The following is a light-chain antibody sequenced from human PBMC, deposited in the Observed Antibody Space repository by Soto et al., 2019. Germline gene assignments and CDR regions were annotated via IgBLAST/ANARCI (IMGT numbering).Light chain of an antibody. Sequence: QSALTQPASVSGSPGQSFTIPCTGSSSYVGAYHSVSWYQQHPGKAPKLIIFDVSNRPSGVSNRFSGSKSGNTASLTISGLQAEDEADYYCSSFTDTGTVMFGGGTKPTVL. J-gene: IGLJ3*02. CDR3: SSFTDTGTVM. CDR2: DVS. V-gene: IGLV2-14*03. CDR1: SSYVGAYHS.